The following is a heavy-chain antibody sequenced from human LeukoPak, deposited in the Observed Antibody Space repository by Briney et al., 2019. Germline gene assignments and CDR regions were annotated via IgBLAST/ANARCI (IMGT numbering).Heavy chain of an antibody. V-gene: IGHV4-4*07. CDR2: IYYTGSS. D-gene: IGHD2-2*01. Sequence: SETLSLTCTVSGGSLSSYYWSWIRQPAGKGLEWIGHIYYTGSSSYNSSLKSRVTISVDTPKNQFSLKLSSVTAADTAVYYGARGGVVVPAARGSGFDPWGQGTLVTVSS. CDR1: GGSLSSYY. J-gene: IGHJ5*02. CDR3: ARGGVVVPAARGSGFDP.